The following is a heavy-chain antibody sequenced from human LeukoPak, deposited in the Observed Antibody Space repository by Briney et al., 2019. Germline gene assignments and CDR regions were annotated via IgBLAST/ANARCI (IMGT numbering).Heavy chain of an antibody. Sequence: APVKVSCKTSGYTFTSFDINWVRQAAGQGLEWLGWMNPYTGKTGYAQKFQGRVTFTGDTSIRTAYMEVSSLTSEDTAVYYCARAPSPYYYDSSAYYSDYWGQGTLVTVSS. CDR1: GYTFTSFD. CDR2: MNPYTGKT. J-gene: IGHJ4*02. V-gene: IGHV1-8*03. D-gene: IGHD3-22*01. CDR3: ARAPSPYYYDSSAYYSDY.